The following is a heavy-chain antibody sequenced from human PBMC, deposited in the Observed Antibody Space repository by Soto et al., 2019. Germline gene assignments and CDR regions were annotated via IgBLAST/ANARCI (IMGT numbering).Heavy chain of an antibody. Sequence: QVQLVESGGGVVQPGRSLRLSCAASGFTFSSYGMHWVRQAPGKGLEWVAVISYDGSNKYYADSVKGRFTISRDNSKNTLYLKMNSLRAEDTVVYYCAKDLLMGTAIDYWGQETLVTVSS. J-gene: IGHJ4*02. CDR1: GFTFSSYG. V-gene: IGHV3-30*18. D-gene: IGHD2-21*02. CDR3: AKDLLMGTAIDY. CDR2: ISYDGSNK.